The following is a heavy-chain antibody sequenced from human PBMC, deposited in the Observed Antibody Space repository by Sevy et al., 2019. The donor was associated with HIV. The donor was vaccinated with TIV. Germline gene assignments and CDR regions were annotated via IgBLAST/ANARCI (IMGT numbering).Heavy chain of an antibody. CDR2: ISGSGGST. Sequence: GGSLRLSCAASGFTFSSYAMSWVRQAPGKGLEWVSAISGSGGSTYYADSVKGRFTISRDTSKNTLYLQMNSLRAEDTAVYYCAKFVIVVVVAAANDYWGQGTLVTVSS. CDR3: AKFVIVVVVAAANDY. V-gene: IGHV3-23*01. CDR1: GFTFSSYA. D-gene: IGHD2-15*01. J-gene: IGHJ4*02.